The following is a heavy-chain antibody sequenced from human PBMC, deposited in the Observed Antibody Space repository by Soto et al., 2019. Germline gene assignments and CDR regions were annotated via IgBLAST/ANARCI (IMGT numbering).Heavy chain of an antibody. CDR3: ARGPGGPDGPGDY. D-gene: IGHD2-15*01. J-gene: IGHJ4*02. Sequence: QVQLVQSGAEVKKPWASVKVSFKASGYISTSYVMHWVREAPGQRFEWMGWINAGNGNTKDSQKFQGRVTITRDTSASTAYMELSSLRSEDTAVYYCARGPGGPDGPGDYWGQGTLVTVSS. CDR2: INAGNGNT. CDR1: GYISTSYV. V-gene: IGHV1-3*01.